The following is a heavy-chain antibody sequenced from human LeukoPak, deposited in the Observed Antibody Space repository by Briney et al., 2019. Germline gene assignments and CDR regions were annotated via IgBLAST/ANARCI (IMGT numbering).Heavy chain of an antibody. J-gene: IGHJ3*01. CDR1: GFTFSTSW. V-gene: IGHV3-7*01. CDR3: ARDNGPSGYDACDF. CDR2: IKQDGSEK. Sequence: GGSLRLSCADSGFTFSTSWMTWVRQAPGKGLEWVANIKQDGSEKFCVDSVKGRFTISRGNAKNSLYLQMNSLRAEDTAVYYCARDNGPSGYDACDFSVQGTMVTVSS. D-gene: IGHD5-12*01.